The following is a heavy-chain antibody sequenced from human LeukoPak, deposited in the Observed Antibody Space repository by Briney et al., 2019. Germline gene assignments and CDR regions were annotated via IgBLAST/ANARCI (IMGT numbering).Heavy chain of an antibody. CDR1: GFTFSSYS. CDR3: ARGRQSDY. V-gene: IGHV3-48*01. CDR2: ISSSSSTI. Sequence: GVTLRRSCAASGFTFSSYSMNWVRKAPGKGLEWVSYISSSSSTIYYADSVKGRFTISRDNAKNSLYLQMNSLRAEDTAVYYCARGRQSDYWGQGTLVTVSS. J-gene: IGHJ4*02.